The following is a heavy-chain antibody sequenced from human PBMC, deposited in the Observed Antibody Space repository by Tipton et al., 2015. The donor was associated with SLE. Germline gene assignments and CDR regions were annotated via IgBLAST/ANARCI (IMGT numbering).Heavy chain of an antibody. CDR3: ARGHYCRGGSCQSSDY. CDR1: GFTFGDYA. V-gene: IGHV3-49*04. J-gene: IGHJ4*02. D-gene: IGHD2-15*01. CDR2: IRAIGYGGTA. Sequence: SLRLSCTASGFTFGDYAMSWVRQAPGKGLEWVGVIRAIGYGGTAQYAASVRGRFIISRDVSKSIVYLQMNSLRAEDTALYYCARGHYCRGGSCQSSDYWGQGTLVTVSS.